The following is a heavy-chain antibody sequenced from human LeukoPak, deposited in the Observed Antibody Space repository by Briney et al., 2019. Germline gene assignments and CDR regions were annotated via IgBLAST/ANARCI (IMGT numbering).Heavy chain of an antibody. V-gene: IGHV3-30*02. CDR1: GFTFSTYG. D-gene: IGHD2-2*01. J-gene: IGHJ4*02. CDR2: IRNDGTIK. CDR3: AKTASTSWGYFDY. Sequence: GGSLRLSCAASGFTFSTYGMHWVRQAPGKGLEWVAFIRNDGTIKYYADSVKGRFTISRGNSKNTMFLQMNSLRAEDTAVYYCAKTASTSWGYFDYWGQGTLVTVSS.